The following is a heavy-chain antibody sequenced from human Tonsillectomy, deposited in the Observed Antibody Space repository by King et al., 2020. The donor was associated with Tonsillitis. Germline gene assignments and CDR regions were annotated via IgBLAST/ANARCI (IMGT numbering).Heavy chain of an antibody. CDR3: AKLPHSSGWSSPFDY. J-gene: IGHJ4*02. V-gene: IGHV3-23*04. CDR1: GFTFSSYA. D-gene: IGHD6-19*01. CDR2: ISGSSYST. Sequence: VQLVESGGGLVQPGGSLRLSCAASGFTFSSYAMGWVRQAPGKGVEWVSTISGSSYSTYYPDSVKGRFTISRGNSNHTLYLQMHSLRPEDTALYYCAKLPHSSGWSSPFDYWGQGTLVTVSS.